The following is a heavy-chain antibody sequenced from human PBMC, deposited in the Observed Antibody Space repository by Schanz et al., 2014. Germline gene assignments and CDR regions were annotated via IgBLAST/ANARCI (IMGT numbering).Heavy chain of an antibody. CDR1: GFTFSTYA. D-gene: IGHD2-15*01. Sequence: EVQLLDSGGGLVQPGGSLRLSCAASGFTFSTYAMSWVRQAPGKGLEWVSAISGSGGSTYYADSVKGRFTISRDNSKNTLYLQMNSLRAEDTAVFYCAKGMGYCSGGTCYDYYYYGLDVWGQGTTVTGSS. CDR3: AKGMGYCSGGTCYDYYYYGLDV. V-gene: IGHV3-23*01. CDR2: ISGSGGST. J-gene: IGHJ6*02.